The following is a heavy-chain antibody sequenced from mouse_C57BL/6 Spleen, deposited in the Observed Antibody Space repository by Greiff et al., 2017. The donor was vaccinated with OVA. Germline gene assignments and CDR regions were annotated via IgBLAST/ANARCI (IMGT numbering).Heavy chain of an antibody. V-gene: IGHV3-6*01. CDR2: ISYDGSN. J-gene: IGHJ1*03. D-gene: IGHD1-2*01. CDR3: ARDPLTARYFDV. Sequence: VQLKESGPGLVKPSQSLSLTCSVTGYSITSGYYWNWIRQFPGNKLEWMGYISYDGSNNYNPSLKNRISITRDTSKNQFFLKLNSVTTEDTATYYCARDPLTARYFDVWGTGTTFTVSS. CDR1: GYSITSGYY.